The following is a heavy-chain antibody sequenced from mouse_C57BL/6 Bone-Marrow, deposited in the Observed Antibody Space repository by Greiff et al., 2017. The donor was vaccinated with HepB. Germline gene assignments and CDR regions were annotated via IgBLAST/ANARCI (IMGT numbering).Heavy chain of an antibody. CDR2: IRSKSNNYAT. J-gene: IGHJ3*01. V-gene: IGHV10-1*01. CDR1: GFSFNTYA. Sequence: EVQGVESGGGLVQPKGSLKLSCAASGFSFNTYAMNWVRQAPGKGLEWVARIRSKSNNYATYYADSVKDRFTISRDDSESMLYLQMNNLKTEDTAMYYCVRHEGDGYSGAMDYWGQGTLVTVSA. CDR3: VRHEGDGYSGAMDY. D-gene: IGHD2-3*01.